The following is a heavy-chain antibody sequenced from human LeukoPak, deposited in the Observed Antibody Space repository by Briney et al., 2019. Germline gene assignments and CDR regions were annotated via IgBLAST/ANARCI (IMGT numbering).Heavy chain of an antibody. J-gene: IGHJ4*02. CDR3: AAREIAVSYYFDY. CDR2: IVVGSGNT. Sequence: TSVTVSCKASGFTFTSSAMQWVRQARGQRREGIGWIVVGSGNTNYTQKFQERVTITRDMSTSTVYMELSSLRSEDTAVYYCAAREIAVSYYFDYWGQGTLVTVSS. D-gene: IGHD5-24*01. CDR1: GFTFTSSA. V-gene: IGHV1-58*02.